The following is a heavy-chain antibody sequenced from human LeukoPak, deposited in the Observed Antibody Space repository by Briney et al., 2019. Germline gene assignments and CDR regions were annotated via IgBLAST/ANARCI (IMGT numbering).Heavy chain of an antibody. Sequence: GGSLRLSCAASGFTFSGSAIHWVRQSSGKGLEWVGHIYKKDNLYATTSAASVTGRFTISRDDSKNTAYLQMNSLKTEDTALYYCTRDSGTYNWLDPWGQGTLVTVSS. D-gene: IGHD1-26*01. V-gene: IGHV3-73*01. CDR1: GFTFSGSA. CDR2: IYKKDNLYAT. J-gene: IGHJ5*02. CDR3: TRDSGTYNWLDP.